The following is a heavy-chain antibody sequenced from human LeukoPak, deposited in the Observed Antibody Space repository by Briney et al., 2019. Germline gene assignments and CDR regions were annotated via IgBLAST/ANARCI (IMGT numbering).Heavy chain of an antibody. CDR1: GGSFSGYY. D-gene: IGHD3-22*01. V-gene: IGHV4-34*01. CDR2: INHSGST. Sequence: KPSETLSLTCAVYGGSFSGYYWSWIRQPPGKGLEWIGEINHSGSTNYNLSLKSRVTISVDTSKNQFSLKLSSVTAADTAVYYCARGHSYYDSSGYYYYFDYWGQGTLVTVSS. CDR3: ARGHSYYDSSGYYYYFDY. J-gene: IGHJ4*02.